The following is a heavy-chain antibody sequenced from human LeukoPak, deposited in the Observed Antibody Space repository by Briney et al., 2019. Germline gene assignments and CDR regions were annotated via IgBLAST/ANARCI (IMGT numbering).Heavy chain of an antibody. CDR3: ARGRVVGNTGKYFDY. CDR2: MHTSGST. CDR1: GGSINGYY. Sequence: SETLSLTCTVSGGSINGYYWSWIRLPPGKGLEWIGYMHTSGSTNYNSSLKSRVTISVDTSKSQFSLKVDSVTAADTAVYYCARGRVVGNTGKYFDYWGQGALVTISS. J-gene: IGHJ4*02. D-gene: IGHD1-14*01. V-gene: IGHV4-59*01.